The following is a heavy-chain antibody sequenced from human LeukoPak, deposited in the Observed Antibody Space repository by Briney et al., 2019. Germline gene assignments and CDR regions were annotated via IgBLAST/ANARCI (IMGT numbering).Heavy chain of an antibody. CDR1: GGSISSYY. V-gene: IGHV4-59*01. D-gene: IGHD3-22*01. J-gene: IGHJ4*02. Sequence: SETLSLTCTVSGGSISSYYWSWIRQPPGKGLEWIGYIYYSGSTNYNPSLKSRVTTSVDTSKNQFSLKLSSVTAADTAVYYCARTDYYDSSGYPYWGQGTLVTVSS. CDR3: ARTDYYDSSGYPY. CDR2: IYYSGST.